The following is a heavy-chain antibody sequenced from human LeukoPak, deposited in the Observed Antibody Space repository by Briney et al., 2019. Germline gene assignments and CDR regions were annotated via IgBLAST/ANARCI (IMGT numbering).Heavy chain of an antibody. CDR1: GYTFTGYY. J-gene: IGHJ4*02. Sequence: ASVKVSCKASGYTFTGYYMHWVRQAPGQGLEWMGWINPNSGGTNYAQKFQGRVTMTRDTSISTAYMELSRLRSDDTAVYYCASRSVDTAMVLDYWGQGTLVTVSS. V-gene: IGHV1-2*02. CDR3: ASRSVDTAMVLDY. D-gene: IGHD5-18*01. CDR2: INPNSGGT.